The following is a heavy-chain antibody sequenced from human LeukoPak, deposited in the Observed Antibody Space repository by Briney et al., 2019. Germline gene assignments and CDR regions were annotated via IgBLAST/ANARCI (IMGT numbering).Heavy chain of an antibody. CDR3: VGDFIFAFDI. V-gene: IGHV3-48*01. J-gene: IGHJ3*02. CDR2: IRDDGTTI. Sequence: GGSLRLSCAASGFTFSISTMTWVRQAPGKGLEWISHIRDDGTTIDYANSVKGRFTISRDNAKNSLYLQMNSLRAGDTAVYYCVGDFIFAFDIWGQGTVVTVSS. D-gene: IGHD3-9*01. CDR1: GFTFSIST.